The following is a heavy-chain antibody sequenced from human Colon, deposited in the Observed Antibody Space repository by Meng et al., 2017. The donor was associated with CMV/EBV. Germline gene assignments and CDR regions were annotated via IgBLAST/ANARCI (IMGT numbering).Heavy chain of an antibody. CDR2: ISENARTT. CDR1: GFPFSDYY. J-gene: IGHJ3*01. Sequence: GGSLRLSCAASGFPFSDYYMSWIRQAPGKGLEWVAYISENARTTYYAESVKGRFTISRDNAKNSLYLQMNSLRAEDTAIYYCARTAALAPLGPFDVWGQGTMVTVSS. D-gene: IGHD6-25*01. V-gene: IGHV3-11*01. CDR3: ARTAALAPLGPFDV.